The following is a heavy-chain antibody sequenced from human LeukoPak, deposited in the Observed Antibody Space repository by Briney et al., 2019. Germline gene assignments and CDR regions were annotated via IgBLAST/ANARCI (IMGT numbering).Heavy chain of an antibody. D-gene: IGHD2-21*01. J-gene: IGHJ4*02. V-gene: IGHV3-7*01. CDR3: ARELGLGVISPYFDQ. Sequence: GGSLRLSCAASGYIFRSYWVSWVRQAPGKGLEWVANINEDGSQKNYVDSVKGRFIISRDNAKNSLYLQMNSLRAEGTAVYYCARELGLGVISPYFDQWGQGTLVTVSS. CDR2: INEDGSQK. CDR1: GYIFRSYW.